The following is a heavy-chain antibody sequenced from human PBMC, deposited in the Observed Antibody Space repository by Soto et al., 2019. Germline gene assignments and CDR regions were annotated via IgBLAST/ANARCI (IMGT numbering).Heavy chain of an antibody. J-gene: IGHJ4*02. CDR1: GFTFSSYW. CDR2: IKQDGSEK. Sequence: GGSLRLSCAASGFTFSSYWMSWVRQAPGKGLEWVANIKQDGSEKYYVDSVKGRFTISRDNAKNSLYLQMNSLRAEDTAVYYCARDLVGSGVLMVYATDGRHYWGQGTLVTVSS. V-gene: IGHV3-7*01. CDR3: ARDLVGSGVLMVYATDGRHY. D-gene: IGHD2-8*01.